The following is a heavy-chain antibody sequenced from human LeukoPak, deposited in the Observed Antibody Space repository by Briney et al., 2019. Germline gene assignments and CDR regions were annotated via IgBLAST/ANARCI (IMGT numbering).Heavy chain of an antibody. Sequence: ASVKVSCKASGGTFSGYAISWVRQAPGQGLEWMGGIIPIFGTANYAQKFQGRVTITADESTSTAYMELSSLRSEDTAVYYCARGYCSSTSCPFDYWGQGTLVTVSS. CDR2: IIPIFGTA. CDR3: ARGYCSSTSCPFDY. CDR1: GGTFSGYA. J-gene: IGHJ4*02. D-gene: IGHD2-2*01. V-gene: IGHV1-69*13.